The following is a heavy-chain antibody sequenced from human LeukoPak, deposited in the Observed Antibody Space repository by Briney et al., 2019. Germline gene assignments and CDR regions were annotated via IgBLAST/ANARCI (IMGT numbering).Heavy chain of an antibody. CDR3: ARMASGGIQLWSYYFDY. Sequence: SETLSLTXTVSGGSISSYYWSWTRQSPGKGLEWLGYIYYSGSTNYNPSLKSRVTISVDTSKNQFSLKLSSVTAADTAVYYCARMASGGIQLWSYYFDYWGQGTLVTVSS. J-gene: IGHJ4*02. CDR1: GGSISSYY. CDR2: IYYSGST. V-gene: IGHV4-59*01. D-gene: IGHD5-18*01.